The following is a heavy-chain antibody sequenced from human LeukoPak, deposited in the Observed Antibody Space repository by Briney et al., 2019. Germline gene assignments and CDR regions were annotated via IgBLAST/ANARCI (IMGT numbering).Heavy chain of an antibody. CDR3: ARGPPIAVTPYYYYGMDV. Sequence: GASVKVSCKASGGTFSSYAISWVRQAPGQGLEWMGRIIPILGIANYAQKFQGRVTITADKSTSTAYMELSSLRSEDTAVYYCARGPPIAVTPYYYYGMDVWGQGTTVTVSS. CDR1: GGTFSSYA. J-gene: IGHJ6*02. CDR2: IIPILGIA. V-gene: IGHV1-69*04. D-gene: IGHD5-18*01.